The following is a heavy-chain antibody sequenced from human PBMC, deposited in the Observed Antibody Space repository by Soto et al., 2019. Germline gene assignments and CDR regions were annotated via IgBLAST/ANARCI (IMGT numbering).Heavy chain of an antibody. CDR2: ISSDGSSK. J-gene: IGHJ6*02. D-gene: IGHD1-26*01. CDR1: GFTFSSYG. V-gene: IGHV3-30*18. CDR3: AKDRGLAESGRWSHYYYGMDV. Sequence: GGSLRLSCAASGFTFSSYGMHWVRQAPGKGLEWVAVISSDGSSKYYGDSVRGRFTISRDNSKNTLFLEMNSLRSEDTAVYYCAKDRGLAESGRWSHYYYGMDVWGQGATVTVSS.